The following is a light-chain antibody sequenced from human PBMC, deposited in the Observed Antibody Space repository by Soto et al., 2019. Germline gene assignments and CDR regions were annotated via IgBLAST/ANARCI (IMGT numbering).Light chain of an antibody. V-gene: IGLV2-14*03. Sequence: QSVLTQPASVSGSPGQSITISCTGSSSDIGGYNYVSWYQQHSGKAPKLLIYDVTYRPSGISDRFSGSKSGNTASLTISGLQPDDEADYYCSSYGASSTLFGGGTKLTVL. CDR2: DVT. CDR3: SSYGASSTL. J-gene: IGLJ2*01. CDR1: SSDIGGYNY.